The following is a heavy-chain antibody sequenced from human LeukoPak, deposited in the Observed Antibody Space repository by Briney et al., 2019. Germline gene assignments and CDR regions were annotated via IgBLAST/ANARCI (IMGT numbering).Heavy chain of an antibody. CDR3: AKGSAGEVRGATSLFYYGMDV. J-gene: IGHJ6*02. Sequence: GRSLRLSCATSGFAFASYAMNWVRQGPGRGLEWVSGISDSGGTTYYADSVKGRFTISRDNSKNTLYLQVNSLRVEDTAVYFCAKGSAGEVRGATSLFYYGMDVWGQGTTVTVSS. CDR2: ISDSGGTT. CDR1: GFAFASYA. V-gene: IGHV3-23*01. D-gene: IGHD3-10*01.